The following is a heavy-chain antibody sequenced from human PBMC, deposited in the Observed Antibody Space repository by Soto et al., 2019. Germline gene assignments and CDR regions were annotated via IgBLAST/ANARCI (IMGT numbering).Heavy chain of an antibody. V-gene: IGHV3-30-3*01. CDR3: ARARLGYCSGGSCRRFDY. Sequence: GGSLRLFCAASGFTFSSYAIHWVRQAPGKGLEWVAVISSDGSNKYYADSVKGRFTISRDNSKNTLYLQMNSLRAEDTAVFYCARARLGYCSGGSCRRFDYWGHGTLVTVSS. CDR2: ISSDGSNK. CDR1: GFTFSSYA. D-gene: IGHD2-15*01. J-gene: IGHJ4*01.